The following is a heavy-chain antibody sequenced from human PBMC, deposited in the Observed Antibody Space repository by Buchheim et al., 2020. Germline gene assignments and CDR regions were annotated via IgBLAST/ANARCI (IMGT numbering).Heavy chain of an antibody. Sequence: EVQLVESGGGLVQPGGSLRLSCAASGFTFSSYWMHWVRQAPGKGLVWVSRINSDGSSTSYADSVKGRFTISRDNAKNTLYLQMNSLRAEDTAVYYCARDYAYCGGDCYSESGWFDPWGQGTL. CDR3: ARDYAYCGGDCYSESGWFDP. CDR1: GFTFSSYW. CDR2: INSDGSST. V-gene: IGHV3-74*01. D-gene: IGHD2-21*02. J-gene: IGHJ5*02.